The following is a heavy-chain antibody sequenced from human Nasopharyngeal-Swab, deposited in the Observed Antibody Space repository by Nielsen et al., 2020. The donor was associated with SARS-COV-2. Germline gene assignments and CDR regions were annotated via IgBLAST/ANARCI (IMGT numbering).Heavy chain of an antibody. Sequence: SETLSLTCAVYGGSFSGYYWSWIRQPPGKGLEWIGEINHSGSTNYNPSLKSRVTISVDTSNNQFSLKLSSVTAADTAVYYCARGPDYDFWSGYSQYNWFDPWGQGTLVTVSS. J-gene: IGHJ5*02. CDR3: ARGPDYDFWSGYSQYNWFDP. CDR2: INHSGST. V-gene: IGHV4-34*01. D-gene: IGHD3-3*01. CDR1: GGSFSGYY.